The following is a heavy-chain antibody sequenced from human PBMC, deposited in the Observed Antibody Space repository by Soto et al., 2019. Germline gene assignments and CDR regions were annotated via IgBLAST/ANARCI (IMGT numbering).Heavy chain of an antibody. CDR1: GFTFSSYW. CDR3: ARETGYSSGWRQDY. V-gene: IGHV3-74*01. J-gene: IGHJ4*02. D-gene: IGHD6-19*01. Sequence: EVQLVESGGGLVQPGGSLRLSCAASGFTFSSYWMHWVRQAPGKGLVWVSRINSDGSSICYADSVKGRFTISRDNAKNTLYLQMNSLRVEDTAVYYCARETGYSSGWRQDYWGQGTLVAVSS. CDR2: INSDGSSI.